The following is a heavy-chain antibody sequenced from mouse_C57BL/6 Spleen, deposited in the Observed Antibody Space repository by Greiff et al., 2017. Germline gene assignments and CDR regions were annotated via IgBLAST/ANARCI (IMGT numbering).Heavy chain of an antibody. CDR2: IYPGDGDT. CDR1: GYAFSSSW. V-gene: IGHV1-82*01. Sequence: QVQLKESGPELVKPGASVKISCKASGYAFSSSWMNWVKQRPGKGLEWIGRIYPGDGDTNYNGKFKGKATLTADKSSSTAYMQLSSLTSEDSAVYFCARPGYGSSLYAMDYWGQGTSVTVSS. CDR3: ARPGYGSSLYAMDY. J-gene: IGHJ4*01. D-gene: IGHD1-1*01.